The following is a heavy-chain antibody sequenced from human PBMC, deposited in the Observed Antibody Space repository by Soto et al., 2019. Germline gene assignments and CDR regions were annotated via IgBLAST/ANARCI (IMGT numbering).Heavy chain of an antibody. D-gene: IGHD2-2*01. J-gene: IGHJ5*02. V-gene: IGHV1-18*01. CDR1: GYTFSNYG. CDR3: ARVVPGAEAWFGP. CDR2: ISLYSDGT. Sequence: GASVKVSCKTSGYTFSNYGITWVRQAPGQPLEWLGWISLYSDGTNYAQRFQGRVSMTTDTSTTTAYMELRSLRSDDTAVYYCARVVPGAEAWFGPWGQGTLVTVSS.